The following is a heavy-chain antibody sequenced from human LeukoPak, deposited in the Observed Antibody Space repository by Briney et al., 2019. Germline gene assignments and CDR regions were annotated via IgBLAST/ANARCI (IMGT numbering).Heavy chain of an antibody. D-gene: IGHD2-21*02. CDR2: ISAYNGNT. J-gene: IGHJ4*02. V-gene: IGHV1-18*01. CDR1: GGTFSSYA. CDR3: ARVEISFCGGDCHSLDY. Sequence: ASVKVSCKASGGTFSSYAISWVRQAPGQGLEWMGWISAYNGNTNYAQKLQGRVTMTTDTSTSTAYMELRSLRSDDTAVYYCARVEISFCGGDCHSLDYWGQGTLVTVSS.